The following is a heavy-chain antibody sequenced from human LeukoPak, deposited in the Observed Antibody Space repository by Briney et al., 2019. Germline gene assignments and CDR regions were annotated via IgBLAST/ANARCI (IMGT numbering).Heavy chain of an antibody. V-gene: IGHV3-7*01. Sequence: PGGSLRLSCAASGFTFSSYWTSWVRQAPGKGLEWVANIKQDGSEKYYVDSVKGRFTISRDNAKNSLYLEMNSLRAEDTAVYYCARARGVDYWGQGTLVTVSS. CDR2: IKQDGSEK. CDR3: ARARGVDY. D-gene: IGHD5-12*01. CDR1: GFTFSSYW. J-gene: IGHJ4*02.